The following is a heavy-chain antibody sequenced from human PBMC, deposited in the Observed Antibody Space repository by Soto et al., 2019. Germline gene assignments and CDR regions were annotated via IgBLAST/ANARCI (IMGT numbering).Heavy chain of an antibody. V-gene: IGHV1-2*02. CDR2: INPNSGGT. CDR1: GYTFTGYY. D-gene: IGHD2-2*01. CDR3: ARDLPVPAPYGMDV. J-gene: IGHJ6*02. Sequence: ASVKVSCKASGYTFTGYYMHWVRQAPGQGLEWMGWINPNSGGTNYAQKFQGRATMTRDTSISTAYMELSRLRSDDTAVYYCARDLPVPAPYGMDVWGQGTTVTVSS.